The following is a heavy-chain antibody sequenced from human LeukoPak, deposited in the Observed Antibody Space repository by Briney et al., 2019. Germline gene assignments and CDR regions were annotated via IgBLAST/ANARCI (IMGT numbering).Heavy chain of an antibody. D-gene: IGHD1-1*01. CDR3: ARETRAAFDI. V-gene: IGHV3-64*01. J-gene: IGHJ3*02. CDR2: IGSNGGRI. CDR1: GFTFISYT. Sequence: GGSLRLSCAASGFTFISYTMHWVRQAPGKGLEYVSTIGSNGGRIFYAQSVKGRFTISRDNSKNTLYLQMGSLRAEDMAVYYCARETRAAFDIWGQGTMVTVSS.